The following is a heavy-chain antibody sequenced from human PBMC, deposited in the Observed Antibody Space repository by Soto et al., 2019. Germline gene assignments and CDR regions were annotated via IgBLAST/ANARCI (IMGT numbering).Heavy chain of an antibody. D-gene: IGHD3-22*01. Sequence: EVQLVESGGGLVQPGGSLRLSCAASGFTVSSNYMSWVRQAPGKGLEWVSVIYSGGSTYYADSVKGRFTISRDNSKNTLYLQMNSLRAEDTAVYYCARAYYDSRKGNAFDIWGQGTMVTVSS. CDR1: GFTVSSNY. V-gene: IGHV3-66*01. CDR3: ARAYYDSRKGNAFDI. J-gene: IGHJ3*02. CDR2: IYSGGST.